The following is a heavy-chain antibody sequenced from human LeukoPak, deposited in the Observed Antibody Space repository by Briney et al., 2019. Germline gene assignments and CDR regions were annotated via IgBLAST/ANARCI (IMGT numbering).Heavy chain of an antibody. CDR1: GFTFTRYW. D-gene: IGHD3-10*01. J-gene: IGHJ3*02. CDR2: VDSDGSDT. Sequence: PGGSLRLSCAASGFTFTRYWMHWVRQAPGKGLVWVSRVDSDGSDTIYADSVRGRFTISRDNAKNTVFLQMNSLRVEDTAVYYCARGGFGHGFDIWGQGTMVTVSS. V-gene: IGHV3-74*01. CDR3: ARGGFGHGFDI.